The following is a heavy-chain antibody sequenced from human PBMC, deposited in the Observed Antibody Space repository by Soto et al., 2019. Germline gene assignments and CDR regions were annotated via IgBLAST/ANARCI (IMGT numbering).Heavy chain of an antibody. J-gene: IGHJ5*02. CDR3: ARDTTAFGVALQTGFEP. D-gene: IGHD3-3*01. CDR2: IFYAGTT. V-gene: IGHV4-31*03. CDR1: GGSITSGGYY. Sequence: PSETLSLTCTVSGGSITSGGYYWDWIRQHPGKGLEWIGYIFYAGTTRYNSALQSRVSISVDSTKNHFSLKLTSVTAADTAVYYCARDTTAFGVALQTGFEPWGPGTLVTVSS.